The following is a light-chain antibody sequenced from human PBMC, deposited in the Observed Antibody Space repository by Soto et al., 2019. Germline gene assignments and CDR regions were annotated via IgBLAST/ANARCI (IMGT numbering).Light chain of an antibody. V-gene: IGLV2-14*01. CDR2: EVI. CDR1: SSDIGTYNS. J-gene: IGLJ3*02. CDR3: CSYTSTDALV. Sequence: QSVLTQPASVSGSPGQSITISCTGTSSDIGTYNSVYWYQHHPGKAPKLLIFEVIDRPSGVSDRFSGSKSGKTASLTISGRQPEDEGAYYCCSYTSTDALVFGGGTKLTVL.